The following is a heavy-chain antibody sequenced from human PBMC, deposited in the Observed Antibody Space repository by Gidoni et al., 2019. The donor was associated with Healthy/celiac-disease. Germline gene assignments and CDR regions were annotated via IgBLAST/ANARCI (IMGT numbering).Heavy chain of an antibody. V-gene: IGHV1-69*01. D-gene: IGHD1-26*01. CDR1: GGTFSSYA. CDR2: IITIFGTA. Sequence: QVQLVQSGAEVKKPGSSVKVACKASGGTFSSYAISWLRQAHGQGLERMGGIITIFGTASYAQKCQGRVTSTADESTSTAYMELSSLRSEDTAVYYCARDPGGGSLRGYYFDYWGQRTLVTVSS. J-gene: IGHJ4*02. CDR3: ARDPGGGSLRGYYFDY.